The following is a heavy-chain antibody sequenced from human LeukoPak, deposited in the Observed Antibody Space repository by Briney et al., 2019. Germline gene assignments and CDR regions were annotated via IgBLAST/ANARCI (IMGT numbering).Heavy chain of an antibody. CDR2: IYTSGST. CDR3: ARDRYYGSGSYYMY. Sequence: SETLSLTRTVSGGSISSYYWSWIRQPAGKGLEWIGRIYTSGSTNYNPSLKSRVTMSVDTSKNQFSLKLSSVTAADTAVCYCARDRYYGSGSYYMYWGQGTLVTVSS. D-gene: IGHD3-10*01. J-gene: IGHJ4*02. CDR1: GGSISSYY. V-gene: IGHV4-4*07.